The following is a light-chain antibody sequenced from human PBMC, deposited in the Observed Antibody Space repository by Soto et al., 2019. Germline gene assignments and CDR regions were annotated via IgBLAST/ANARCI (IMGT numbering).Light chain of an antibody. J-gene: IGLJ2*01. CDR3: QSHDSSLSVHVV. CDR1: SSNIGAGYD. CDR2: GNN. V-gene: IGLV1-40*01. Sequence: QSVLTQPPSVSGAPGQRVNISCTGSSSNIGAGYDVHWYQQFPGAAPKLLIYGNNNRPSGVPDRFSGSKSGTSASLAITGLQAEDEADYYCQSHDSSLSVHVVFGGGTKVTVL.